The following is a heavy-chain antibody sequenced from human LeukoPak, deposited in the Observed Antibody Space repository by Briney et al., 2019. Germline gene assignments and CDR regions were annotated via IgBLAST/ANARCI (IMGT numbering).Heavy chain of an antibody. J-gene: IGHJ4*02. CDR3: ARDPHYDILTGYYIGGWFDY. D-gene: IGHD3-9*01. V-gene: IGHV1-69*13. CDR1: GYTFTSYG. Sequence: GASVKVSCKASGYTFTSYGINWVRQAPGQGLEWMGGIIPIFGTANYAQKFQGRVTITADESTSTAYMELSSLRSEDTAVYYCARDPHYDILTGYYIGGWFDYWGQGTLVTVSS. CDR2: IIPIFGTA.